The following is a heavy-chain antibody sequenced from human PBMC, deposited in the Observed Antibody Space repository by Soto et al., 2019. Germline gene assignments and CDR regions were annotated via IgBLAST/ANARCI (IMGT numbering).Heavy chain of an antibody. Sequence: SETLSLTCNISGDSISNGDYYWSWIRQPPGRGLEWIGYIDSSGSTYYNPSLKSRLTMSVDMSKNQFSLRLTSVTAADTAVYYCASRYLYWGQGLLVTVSS. J-gene: IGHJ4*02. CDR1: GDSISNGDYY. CDR3: ASRYLY. D-gene: IGHD3-16*02. V-gene: IGHV4-30-4*01. CDR2: IDSSGST.